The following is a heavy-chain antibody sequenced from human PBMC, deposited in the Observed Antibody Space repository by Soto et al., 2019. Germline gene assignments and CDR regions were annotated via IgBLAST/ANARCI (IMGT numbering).Heavy chain of an antibody. CDR3: ARQLYCSGGSCFTQTFDY. CDR2: IYYSGST. CDR1: GGSISSSSYY. V-gene: IGHV4-39*01. D-gene: IGHD2-15*01. J-gene: IGHJ4*02. Sequence: QLQLQESGPGLVKASETLSLTCNVSGGSISSSSYYWGCIRQPPGKGLEWIGSIYYSGSTYYNPSLKSRVTISVDRSKNQFSLMLSSLTAADTAVYYCARQLYCSGGSCFTQTFDYWGQGTLVTVSS.